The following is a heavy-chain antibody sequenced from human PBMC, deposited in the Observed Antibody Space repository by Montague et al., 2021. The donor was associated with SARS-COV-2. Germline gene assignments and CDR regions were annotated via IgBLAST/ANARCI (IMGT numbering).Heavy chain of an antibody. CDR2: IYQSGST. Sequence: SETLSLTCAVSGDSIMTTNWWSWVRQPPGKGLEWIGEIYQSGSTNYNPSLKSRVTMSIDKSKNQFSLELNSVTAADTALYYCLRAGGFDNRPPVWGQGVLVIVSS. V-gene: IGHV4-4*02. CDR3: LRAGGFDNRPPV. D-gene: IGHD3-10*01. CDR1: GDSIMTTNW. J-gene: IGHJ4*02.